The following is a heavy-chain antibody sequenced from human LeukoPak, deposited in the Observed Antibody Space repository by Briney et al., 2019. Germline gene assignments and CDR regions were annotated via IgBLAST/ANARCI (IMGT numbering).Heavy chain of an antibody. CDR1: GYTFTAYS. CDR3: AGGPRSLYYYYMDV. J-gene: IGHJ6*03. D-gene: IGHD3-16*01. Sequence: ASVKVSCKASGYTFTAYSMHWVRQAPGQGLEWMGWINPNSGGTNYAQKFQGRVTMTRDTSISTAYMELSRLRSDDTAVYYCAGGPRSLYYYYMDVWGKGTTVTVSS. V-gene: IGHV1-2*02. CDR2: INPNSGGT.